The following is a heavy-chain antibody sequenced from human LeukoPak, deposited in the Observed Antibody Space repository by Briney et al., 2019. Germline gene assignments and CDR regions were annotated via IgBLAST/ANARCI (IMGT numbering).Heavy chain of an antibody. J-gene: IGHJ4*02. Sequence: PGGSLRLSCAASGFAVSSNYMSWVRQAPGKGLEWVSVIYTGGSTYYADPVKGRFTISRDNSKNTVYLQMNSLRAEDTAVYYCARGRGTSGYILAFWGQGTLVTVSS. D-gene: IGHD3-22*01. V-gene: IGHV3-53*01. CDR3: ARGRGTSGYILAF. CDR1: GFAVSSNY. CDR2: IYTGGST.